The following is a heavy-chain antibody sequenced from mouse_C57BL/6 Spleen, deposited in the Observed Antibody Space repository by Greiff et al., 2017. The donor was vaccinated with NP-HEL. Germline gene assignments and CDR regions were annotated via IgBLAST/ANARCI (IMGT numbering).Heavy chain of an antibody. V-gene: IGHV1-81*01. Sequence: LVESGAELARPGASVKLSCKASGYTFTSYGISWVKQRTGQGLEWIGEIYPRSGNTYYNEKFKGKATLTADKSSSTAYMELRSLTSEDSAVYFCAREDSNYYFDYWGQGTTLTVSS. J-gene: IGHJ2*01. D-gene: IGHD2-5*01. CDR2: IYPRSGNT. CDR3: AREDSNYYFDY. CDR1: GYTFTSYG.